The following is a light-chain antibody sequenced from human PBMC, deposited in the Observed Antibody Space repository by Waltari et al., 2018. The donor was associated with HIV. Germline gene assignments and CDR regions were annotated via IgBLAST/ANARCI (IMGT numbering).Light chain of an antibody. V-gene: IGLV2-11*01. J-gene: IGLJ1*01. Sequence: QSALTQPPSVSGSPGQSGTIPSTAPSSDVGGYTFVPCDQHHPGKAPKLVISDVTKRPSGVPDRFSGSKSGNTASLTISGLQAEDEADYYCCSYSGSGTLYVFGTGTEVTVL. CDR3: CSYSGSGTLYV. CDR1: SSDVGGYTF. CDR2: DVT.